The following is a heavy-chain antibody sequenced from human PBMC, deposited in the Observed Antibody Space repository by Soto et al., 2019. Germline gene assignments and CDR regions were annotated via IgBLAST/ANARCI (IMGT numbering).Heavy chain of an antibody. V-gene: IGHV3-74*01. D-gene: IGHD3-3*01. J-gene: IGHJ4*02. CDR1: GLTFSSYW. CDR2: ISTDGSVT. Sequence: PGGALRISCAAPGLTFSSYWMHLVRQAPGKGLVWVSRISTDGSVTTYADSVKGRFTISRDNARNSLYLQMNNLRAEDTALYFCAKGTEYGVVLMSTFDYWGQGTLVTVSS. CDR3: AKGTEYGVVLMSTFDY.